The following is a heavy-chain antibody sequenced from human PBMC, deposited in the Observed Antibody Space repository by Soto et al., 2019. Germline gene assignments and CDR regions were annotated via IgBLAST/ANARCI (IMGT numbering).Heavy chain of an antibody. Sequence: SETLSLTCTVSGGSTSSGNYYWSWIRQPPGKGLEYIGFIYHSGSTYYNPSLKSRVSISIEMSKNQYFLTVNSVTAADTAVYYCARVEQYLIRGYYFYGMDVWGQGTTVTVSS. V-gene: IGHV4-30-4*01. J-gene: IGHJ6*02. CDR2: IYHSGST. D-gene: IGHD6-13*01. CDR1: GGSTSSGNYY. CDR3: ARVEQYLIRGYYFYGMDV.